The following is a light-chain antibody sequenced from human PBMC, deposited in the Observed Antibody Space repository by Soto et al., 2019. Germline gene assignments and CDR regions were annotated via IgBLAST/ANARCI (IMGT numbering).Light chain of an antibody. CDR1: QSISSW. CDR3: QQYNSYSRT. Sequence: DIQMTQSPSTLSASVGDRVPITCRASQSISSWLAWYQQKPGKAPKLLIYKASSLESGVPSRFSGSGSGTEFTLTISSLQPDDFATYYCQQYNSYSRTFGQGTQVELK. V-gene: IGKV1-5*03. CDR2: KAS. J-gene: IGKJ1*01.